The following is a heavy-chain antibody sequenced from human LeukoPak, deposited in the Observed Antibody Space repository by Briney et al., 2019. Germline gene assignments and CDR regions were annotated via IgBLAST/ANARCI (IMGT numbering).Heavy chain of an antibody. J-gene: IGHJ3*02. CDR2: INPNSGGT. CDR1: GYTFTGYY. Sequence: ASVKVSCKASGYTFTGYYMHWVRQAPGQGLEWMGWINPNSGGTNYAQKFQGRVTMTRDTSISTAYMELSRLRSDDTAVYYCARVQKSITIFGVVIIHPQDAFDIWGQGTMVTVSS. CDR3: ARVQKSITIFGVVIIHPQDAFDI. D-gene: IGHD3-3*01. V-gene: IGHV1-2*02.